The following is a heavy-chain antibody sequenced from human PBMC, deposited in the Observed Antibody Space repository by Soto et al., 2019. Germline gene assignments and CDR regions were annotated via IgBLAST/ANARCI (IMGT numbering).Heavy chain of an antibody. CDR2: IYYSGST. CDR3: ARTRTDYSNFHSNYYYYYMDV. V-gene: IGHV4-39*01. Sequence: SETLSLTCTVSGGSISSSSYYWGWIRQPPGKGLEWIGSIYYSGSTYYNPSLKSRVTISVDTSNNQFSLKLSSVTAADTAVYYCARTRTDYSNFHSNYYYYYMDVWGKGTTVTVSS. D-gene: IGHD4-4*01. CDR1: GGSISSSSYY. J-gene: IGHJ6*03.